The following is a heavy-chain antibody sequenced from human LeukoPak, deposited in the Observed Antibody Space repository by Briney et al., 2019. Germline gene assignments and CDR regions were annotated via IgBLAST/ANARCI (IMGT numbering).Heavy chain of an antibody. V-gene: IGHV1-8*01. CDR3: ARTASAARWWFDP. CDR2: MNPNSGNT. Sequence: SVEVSCKASGYTFTSYDINWVRQATGQGLEWMGWMNPNSGNTGYAQKFQGRVTMTRNTSISTAYMELSSLRSEDTAVYYCARTASAARWWFDPWGQGTLVTVSS. J-gene: IGHJ5*02. D-gene: IGHD2-2*01. CDR1: GYTFTSYD.